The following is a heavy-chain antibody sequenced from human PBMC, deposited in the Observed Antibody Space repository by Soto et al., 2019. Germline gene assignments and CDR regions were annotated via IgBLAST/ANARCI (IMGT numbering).Heavy chain of an antibody. V-gene: IGHV4-30-2*01. Sequence: PSETLSLTCTVSGASISSGGYYWSWIRQHPGKGLEWIGYIFHGGSTYYNPSLRSRVTISVDRSRTQFSLKMSSVTAADTAVYYCARGFFYFDFWGHGTLVTVSS. CDR1: GASISSGGYY. CDR3: ARGFFYFDF. CDR2: IFHGGST. D-gene: IGHD3-3*01. J-gene: IGHJ4*01.